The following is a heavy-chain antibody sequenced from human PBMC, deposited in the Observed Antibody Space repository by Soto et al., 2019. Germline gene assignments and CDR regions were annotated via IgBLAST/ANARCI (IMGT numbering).Heavy chain of an antibody. CDR3: ARADRRYCSVSTCYIFDY. Sequence: SETLSRTSSVDGCALRGCGWSLIRQTPGKGLEWIVYTDYSGSTRYNPSLTSRVTISVDTSKNQFSLKVSSVTDADTAVYYCARADRRYCSVSTCYIFDYWGKETNVTVS. D-gene: IGHD2-2*02. CDR1: GCALRGCG. V-gene: IGHV4-59*01. CDR2: TDYSGST. J-gene: IGHJ4*02.